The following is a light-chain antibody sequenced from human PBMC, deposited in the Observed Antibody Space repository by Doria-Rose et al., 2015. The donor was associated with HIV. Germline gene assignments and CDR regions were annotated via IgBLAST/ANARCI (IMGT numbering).Light chain of an antibody. CDR2: DVS. V-gene: IGLV2-14*03. CDR1: SSDVGGFGY. CDR3: NSYTTSSTHNYV. J-gene: IGLJ1*01. Sequence: QSALIQPASVSGPPGQSITISCTGTSSDVGGFGYVSWYQQHPGKAPKLMIYDVSNRPSGVSNRFSGSKSGDTASLIISGLQAEDEADYYCNSYTTSSTHNYVFGTGTKVTVL.